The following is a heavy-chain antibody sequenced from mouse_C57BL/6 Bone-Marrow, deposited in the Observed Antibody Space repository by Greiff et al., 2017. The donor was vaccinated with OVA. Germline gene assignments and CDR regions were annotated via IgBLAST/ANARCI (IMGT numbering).Heavy chain of an antibody. Sequence: QVQLQQPGAELVKPGASVKMSCKASGYTFTSYWITWVKQRPGQGLEWLGDIYPGSGSTNYNEKFKSQATLTVDTSSSTAYMQLSSLTSEDSAVYYCARRWYDYDWYFGVWGTGTTVTVSS. CDR1: GYTFTSYW. CDR3: ARRWYDYDWYFGV. J-gene: IGHJ1*03. CDR2: IYPGSGST. V-gene: IGHV1-55*01. D-gene: IGHD2-4*01.